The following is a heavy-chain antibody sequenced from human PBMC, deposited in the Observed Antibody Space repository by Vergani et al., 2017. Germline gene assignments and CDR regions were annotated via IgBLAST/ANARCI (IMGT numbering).Heavy chain of an antibody. Sequence: QVQLQESGPGLVKPSETLSLTCTVSGGSISSYYWSWIRQPPGKGLEWIGYIYYSGSTYYNPSLKSRVTISVDTSKNQFSLKLSSVTAADTAVYYCARGRGSGAADYWGQGTLVTVSS. CDR3: ARGRGSGAADY. CDR1: GGSISSYY. V-gene: IGHV4-59*12. CDR2: IYYSGST. D-gene: IGHD3-10*01. J-gene: IGHJ4*02.